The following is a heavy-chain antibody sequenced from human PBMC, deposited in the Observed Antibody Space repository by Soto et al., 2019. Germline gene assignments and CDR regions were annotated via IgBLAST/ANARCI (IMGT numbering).Heavy chain of an antibody. Sequence: GGSLRLSCAASGFTFSSYSMSWVRQAPGKGLEWVSAISGSGGSTYYADSVKGRFTISRDNSKNTLYLQMNSLRAEDTAVYYCAKDHYYDSRRFDYWGQGTLVTVSS. CDR3: AKDHYYDSRRFDY. D-gene: IGHD3-22*01. V-gene: IGHV3-23*01. CDR1: GFTFSSYS. J-gene: IGHJ4*02. CDR2: ISGSGGST.